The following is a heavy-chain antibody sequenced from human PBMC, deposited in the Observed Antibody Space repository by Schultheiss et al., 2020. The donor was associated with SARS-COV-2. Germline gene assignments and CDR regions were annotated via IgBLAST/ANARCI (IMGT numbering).Heavy chain of an antibody. CDR3: ARISPVGATRLYYYYGMDV. V-gene: IGHV4-59*01. CDR2: IYHSGST. CDR1: GGSISSYY. Sequence: SETLSLTCTVSGGSISSYYWSWIRQPPGKGLEWIGSIYHSGSTYYNPSLKSRVTISVDTSKNQFSLKLSSVTAADTAVYYCARISPVGATRLYYYYGMDVWGQGTTVTVSS. J-gene: IGHJ6*02. D-gene: IGHD1-26*01.